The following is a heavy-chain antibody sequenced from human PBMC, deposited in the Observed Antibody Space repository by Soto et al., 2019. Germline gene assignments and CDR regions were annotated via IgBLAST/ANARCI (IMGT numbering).Heavy chain of an antibody. CDR1: GFTFSSYS. V-gene: IGHV3-21*01. D-gene: IGHD4-17*01. Sequence: GGSLRLSCAASGFTFSSYSMNWVRQAPGKGLEWVSSISSSSSYIYYEDSVKGRFTISRDNAKNSLYLQMNSLRAEDTAVYYCARDRRDYDAFDIWGQGTMVTVSS. J-gene: IGHJ3*02. CDR3: ARDRRDYDAFDI. CDR2: ISSSSSYI.